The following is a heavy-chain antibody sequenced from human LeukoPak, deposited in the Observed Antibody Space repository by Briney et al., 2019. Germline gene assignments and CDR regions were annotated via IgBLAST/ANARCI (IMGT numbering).Heavy chain of an antibody. CDR1: GGSFSGYY. CDR3: ARVSTVSLLDY. Sequence: SETLSPTCAVYGGSFSGYYWSWIRQPPGKGLEWIGEINHSRSTNYNPSLKSRVTISVDKSKNQFSLKLSSVTAADTAVYYCARVSTVSLLDYWGQGTLVTVSS. V-gene: IGHV4-34*01. J-gene: IGHJ4*02. CDR2: INHSRST.